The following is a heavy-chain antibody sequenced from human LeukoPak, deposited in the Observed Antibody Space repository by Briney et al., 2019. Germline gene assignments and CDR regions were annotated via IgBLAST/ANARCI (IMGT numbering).Heavy chain of an antibody. J-gene: IGHJ5*02. Sequence: SETLSLTCTVSGGSISSYYWSWIRQPPGKGLEWIGCIYYSGSTNYNPSLKSRVTISVDTSKNQFSLKLSSVTAADTAVYYCARTSSSWFDPWGQGTLVTVSS. CDR1: GGSISSYY. V-gene: IGHV4-59*01. CDR3: ARTSSSWFDP. D-gene: IGHD6-13*01. CDR2: IYYSGST.